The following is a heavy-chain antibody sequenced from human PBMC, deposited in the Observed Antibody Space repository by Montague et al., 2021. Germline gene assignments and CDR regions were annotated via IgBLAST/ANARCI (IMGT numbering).Heavy chain of an antibody. Sequence: SETLSPTCTVSGGSISSSPFYWGWIRQSPGKGLEWMGSNYDRRNTYYNPSLNSLVSRSIVTTKNQFSLKMYSVTAADTAVYYCARAGRRTYGGDSLDYWGKGAMVTVSS. J-gene: IGHJ4*02. V-gene: IGHV4-39*01. CDR3: ARAGRRTYGGDSLDY. D-gene: IGHD3-10*01. CDR2: NYDRRNT. CDR1: GGSISSSPFY.